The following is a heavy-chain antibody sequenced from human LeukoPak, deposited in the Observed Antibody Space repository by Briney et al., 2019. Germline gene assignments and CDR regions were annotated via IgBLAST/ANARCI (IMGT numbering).Heavy chain of an antibody. CDR3: ARGIYGDYKGNWFDP. D-gene: IGHD4-17*01. V-gene: IGHV1-69*04. J-gene: IGHJ5*02. CDR1: GGTFSSYA. CDR2: IIPILGIA. Sequence: SVKVSCKASGGTFSSYAISWVRQAPGHGLEWMGRIIPILGIANYAQKFQGRVTITADKSTSTAYMELSSLRSEDTAVYYCARGIYGDYKGNWFDPWGQGTLVTVSS.